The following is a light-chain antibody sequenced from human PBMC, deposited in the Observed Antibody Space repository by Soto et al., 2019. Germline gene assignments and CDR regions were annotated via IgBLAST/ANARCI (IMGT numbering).Light chain of an antibody. J-gene: IGLJ2*01. Sequence: QPVVTQEPSFSVSPGGTVTLTCGLSSGSVSTSYYPSWYQQTPGQAPRTLIYSTNTRSSGVPDRFSGSILGNKAALTIAGAQADDESDYYCVLYMGSGIPVVFGGGTQLTVL. CDR3: VLYMGSGIPVV. CDR2: STN. CDR1: SGSVSTSYY. V-gene: IGLV8-61*01.